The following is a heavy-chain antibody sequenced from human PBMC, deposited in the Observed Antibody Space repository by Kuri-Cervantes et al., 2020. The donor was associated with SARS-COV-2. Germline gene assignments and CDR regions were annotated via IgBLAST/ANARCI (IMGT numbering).Heavy chain of an antibody. CDR3: ARPPDPVGSGYGMDV. CDR1: GGTFSSYA. J-gene: IGHJ6*02. D-gene: IGHD3-10*01. V-gene: IGHV1-69*13. CDR2: IIPIFGTA. Sequence: SVKVSCKASGGTFSSYAISWVRQAPGQGLEWMGGIIPIFGTANYAQKFQGRVTITADESTSTAYMELSSLRSEDTAVYHCARPPDPVGSGYGMDVWGQGTTVTVSS.